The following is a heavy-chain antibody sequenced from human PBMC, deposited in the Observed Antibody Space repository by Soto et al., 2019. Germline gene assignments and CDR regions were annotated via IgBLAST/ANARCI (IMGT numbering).Heavy chain of an antibody. D-gene: IGHD2-15*01. V-gene: IGHV4-34*02. CDR1: GGSFSDYY. CDR2: VSHSGST. CDR3: AREDPASRPHDY. Sequence: QVQLQQWGAGLLKPSDTLSLTCAVYGGSFSDYYWSWIRQTPEKCLEWIGEVSHSGSTTYNPSLKNRVTIAIDTSKNQFSLTLNSVTAADTAMYFCAREDPASRPHDYWGQGNLVTVSS. J-gene: IGHJ4*02.